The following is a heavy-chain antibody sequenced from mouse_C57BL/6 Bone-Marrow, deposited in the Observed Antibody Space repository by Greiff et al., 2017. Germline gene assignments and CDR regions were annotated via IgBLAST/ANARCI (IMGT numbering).Heavy chain of an antibody. V-gene: IGHV5-6*01. Sequence: DVHLVESGGDLVKPGGSLKLSCAASGFTFSSYGMSWVRPTPDTRLEWVATISSGGSYTYSPDSVKGRFTISRDNAKNTLCLQMSSLKSEDTAMYYCARHEDGSSYNWYFDVWGTGTTVTVSS. CDR2: ISSGGSYT. J-gene: IGHJ1*03. CDR1: GFTFSSYG. CDR3: ARHEDGSSYNWYFDV. D-gene: IGHD1-1*01.